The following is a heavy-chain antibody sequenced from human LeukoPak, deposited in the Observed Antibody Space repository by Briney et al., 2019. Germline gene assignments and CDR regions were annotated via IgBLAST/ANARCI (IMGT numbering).Heavy chain of an antibody. D-gene: IGHD3-10*01. CDR2: IETSSDHI. J-gene: IGHJ4*02. V-gene: IGHV3-69-1*01. CDR1: GFIVSDDY. Sequence: GGSLRPSCAASGFIVSDDYISWVRQAPGKGLEWVSSIETSSDHIFYTNSVRGRFTIFTDNGKNSLYLQMNSLRVEDSALYYCVRGSTLHRGLKFWSLDHWGQGTLVTVSS. CDR3: VRGSTLHRGLKFWSLDH.